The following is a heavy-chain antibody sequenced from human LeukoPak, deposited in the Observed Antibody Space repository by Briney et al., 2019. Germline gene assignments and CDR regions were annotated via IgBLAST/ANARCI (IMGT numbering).Heavy chain of an antibody. J-gene: IGHJ4*02. V-gene: IGHV3-7*01. CDR2: IKQDGSEK. Sequence: LPGGSLRLSCAASGFTFSSYWMSWVRQAPGKGLEWVANIKQDGSEKYYVDSVKGRFTISRDNAKNSLYLQMNSLRAEDTAVYYCARAQYCSSTSCYTRDRDYWGQGTLVTVSS. D-gene: IGHD2-2*02. CDR1: GFTFSSYW. CDR3: ARAQYCSSTSCYTRDRDY.